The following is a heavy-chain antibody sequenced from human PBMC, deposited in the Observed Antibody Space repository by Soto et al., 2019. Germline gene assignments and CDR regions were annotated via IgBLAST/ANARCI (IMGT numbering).Heavy chain of an antibody. D-gene: IGHD3-10*02. CDR1: GLSLSTSGEA. J-gene: IGHJ5*02. CDR3: AHYVSTSPAGWFDP. CDR2: IYWDDDK. V-gene: IGHV2-5*02. Sequence: QITLKESGPTLVKPTQTLTLTCTFSGLSLSTSGEAVGWIRQPPGKALEWLALIYWDDDKRYNPTLKTRLTLTKDASKNQVVLTLTNMDPLDTATYYCAHYVSTSPAGWFDPWGQGILVTVSS.